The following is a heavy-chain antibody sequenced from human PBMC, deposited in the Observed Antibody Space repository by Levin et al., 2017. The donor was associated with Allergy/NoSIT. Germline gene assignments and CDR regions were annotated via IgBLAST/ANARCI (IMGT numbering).Heavy chain of an antibody. V-gene: IGHV3-15*01. D-gene: IGHD2/OR15-2a*01. J-gene: IGHJ6*02. CDR1: GFTFSYAW. Sequence: EPLSLTCAASGFTFSYAWMSWVRQAPGKGLEWVGRIKSKIDGGTTDYAAPVKGRFTISRDDSKNTLFLQMNSLKTADTAVYYCTTPLGLLRDYYYYGMDVWGQGTTVTVSS. CDR2: IKSKIDGGTT. CDR3: TTPLGLLRDYYYYGMDV.